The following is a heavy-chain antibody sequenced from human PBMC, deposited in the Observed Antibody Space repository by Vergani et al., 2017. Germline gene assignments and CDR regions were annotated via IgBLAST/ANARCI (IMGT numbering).Heavy chain of an antibody. CDR2: INPNSGGT. J-gene: IGHJ6*02. Sequence: QVQLVQSGAEVKKPGASVKVSCKASGYTFTGYYMHWVRQAPGQGLEWMGWINPNSGGTNYAQKFQGRVTMTRDTSISTAYMELSRLRSDDTAVYYGARELCIAAAGICGGMDVWSQGTTVTVSS. CDR1: GYTFTGYY. CDR3: ARELCIAAAGICGGMDV. V-gene: IGHV1-2*02. D-gene: IGHD6-13*01.